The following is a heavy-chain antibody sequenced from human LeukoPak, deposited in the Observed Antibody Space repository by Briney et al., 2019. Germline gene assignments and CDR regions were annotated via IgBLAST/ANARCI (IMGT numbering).Heavy chain of an antibody. Sequence: SETLSLTCAVYGGSFSGYYWSWIRQPPGKGLEWIGEINHSGSTNYNPSLKSRVTISVDTSKNQFSLKLSSVTAVDTAVYYCARGPWDYVGVYDYWGQGTLVTVSS. V-gene: IGHV4-34*01. CDR1: GGSFSGYY. D-gene: IGHD4-17*01. CDR2: INHSGST. CDR3: ARGPWDYVGVYDY. J-gene: IGHJ4*02.